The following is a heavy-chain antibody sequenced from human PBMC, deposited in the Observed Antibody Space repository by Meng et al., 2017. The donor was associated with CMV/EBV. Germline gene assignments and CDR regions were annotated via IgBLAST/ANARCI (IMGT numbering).Heavy chain of an antibody. J-gene: IGHJ4*02. D-gene: IGHD1-14*01. V-gene: IGHV3-23*03. CDR2: IYSGGSST. CDR1: GFTFSSYA. CDR3: AKDNPELDY. Sequence: GESLKISCAASGFTFSSYAMSWVRQAPGKGLEWVSVIYSGGSSTYYADSVKGRFTNSRDNSKNTPYLQMNSLRAEDTAVYYCAKDNPELDYWGQGILVTVSS.